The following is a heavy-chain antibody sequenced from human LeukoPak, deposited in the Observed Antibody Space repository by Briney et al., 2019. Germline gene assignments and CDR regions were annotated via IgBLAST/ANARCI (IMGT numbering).Heavy chain of an antibody. CDR2: IWFDGSSK. CDR1: GFTFSSFG. J-gene: IGHJ6*02. CDR3: ARANYGSGSNYYYGMDV. D-gene: IGHD3-10*01. Sequence: GGTLRLSCAASGFTFSSFGMHWVRQAPGKGREWVAVIWFDGSSKYYSDSVKGRFTISRDNSKNTLYLQVNSLRAEDTAVYYCARANYGSGSNYYYGMDVWGQGTTVTVSS. V-gene: IGHV3-33*01.